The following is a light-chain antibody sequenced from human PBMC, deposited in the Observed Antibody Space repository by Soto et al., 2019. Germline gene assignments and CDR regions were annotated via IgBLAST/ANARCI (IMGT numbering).Light chain of an antibody. V-gene: IGKV3-15*01. CDR2: AAS. CDR3: QQYNNWPRT. CDR1: QSVSSN. J-gene: IGKJ1*01. Sequence: DIVMTQSPVTLSVSPGERATLSCRASQSVSSNLAWYQQRPGQAPRLLIYAASTRATGTPARFSGSGSGTEITLAISSPQSEDSAIYYCQQYNNWPRTFGQGTNLDIK.